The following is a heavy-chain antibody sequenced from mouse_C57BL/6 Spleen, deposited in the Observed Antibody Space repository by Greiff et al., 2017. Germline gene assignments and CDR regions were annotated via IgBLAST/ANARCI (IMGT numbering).Heavy chain of an antibody. CDR2: IYRGSGSN. J-gene: IGHJ2*01. Sequence: VQLQQSGAELMKPGASVKLSCTATGYTFTGYWIAWVKQRPGPGLEWIGEIYRGSGSNNYNEKLKGEATLTADTSSNTAYMQLSSLTTEDSAIYYCAIRWTAHSLDYVDYWGQGTTLTVSS. CDR3: AIRWTAHSLDYVDY. CDR1: GYTFTGYW. V-gene: IGHV1-9*01. D-gene: IGHD2-3*01.